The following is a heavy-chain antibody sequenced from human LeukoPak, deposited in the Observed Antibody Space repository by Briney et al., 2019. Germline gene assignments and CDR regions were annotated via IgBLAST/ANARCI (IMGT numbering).Heavy chain of an antibody. V-gene: IGHV3-48*03. Sequence: GGSLRLSCAASGFTFSSYEMNWVRQAPGKGLEWVSYISSSGSTIYYADSVKGRFTISRDNAKNSLYLQMNSLRAEDTALYHCARDKRELLSGYYYYYMDVWGKGTTVTISS. CDR3: ARDKRELLSGYYYYYMDV. J-gene: IGHJ6*03. CDR2: ISSSGSTI. CDR1: GFTFSSYE. D-gene: IGHD1-26*01.